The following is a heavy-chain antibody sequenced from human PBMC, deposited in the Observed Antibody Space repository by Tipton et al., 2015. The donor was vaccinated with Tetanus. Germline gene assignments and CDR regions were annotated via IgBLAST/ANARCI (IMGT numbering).Heavy chain of an antibody. V-gene: IGHV3-23*01. Sequence: LSLTCAASGFTFSSYVVSWVRQAPGKGLEWVSAISGSGASTYYADSVKGRFTISRDNSKNTLYLQMNSLRAEDTAVYYCATTHTLRDWGQGTLVAVSS. D-gene: IGHD3-10*01. J-gene: IGHJ4*02. CDR2: ISGSGAST. CDR3: ATTHTLRD. CDR1: GFTFSSYV.